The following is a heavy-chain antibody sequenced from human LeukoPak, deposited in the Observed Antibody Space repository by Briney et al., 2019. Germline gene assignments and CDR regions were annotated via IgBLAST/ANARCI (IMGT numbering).Heavy chain of an antibody. CDR1: DGSIRSYY. CDR2: IYYSGST. D-gene: IGHD3-10*01. V-gene: IGHV4-59*01. Sequence: PSETLSLTCTVSDGSIRSYYWSWIRQPPGEGLEWIGYIYYSGSTNYNPSLKSRITISVDTSKNQFSLKLSSVTAADTAVYYCARRMVRGVHDYWGQGTLVTVSS. CDR3: ARRMVRGVHDY. J-gene: IGHJ4*02.